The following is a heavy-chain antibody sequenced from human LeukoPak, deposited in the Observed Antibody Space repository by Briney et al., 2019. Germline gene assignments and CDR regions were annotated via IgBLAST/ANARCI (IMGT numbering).Heavy chain of an antibody. Sequence: GGSLRLSCTASGFTFGDYAMSWFRQAPGKGLEWVGFIRSKAYGGTTEYAASVKGRFTISRDDSKNTLYLQMNSLRAEDTAVYYCAKYHYYDSSGEDYWGQGTTVTVSS. V-gene: IGHV3-49*03. J-gene: IGHJ4*03. CDR1: GFTFGDYA. CDR2: IRSKAYGGTT. D-gene: IGHD3-22*01. CDR3: AKYHYYDSSGEDY.